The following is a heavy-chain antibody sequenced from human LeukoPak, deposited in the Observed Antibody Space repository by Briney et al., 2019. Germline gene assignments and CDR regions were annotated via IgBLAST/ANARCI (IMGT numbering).Heavy chain of an antibody. Sequence: SSVKVSCQAYGGTFSSYAISWVRQAPGQGLEWMGGILPIFGTANYAQKFPGRVTITTDQSTNTAYMELSSLRSEDTAVYYCARGHPDYDSSGYYCCYFDYWGQGTLVTVSS. CDR2: ILPIFGTA. CDR1: GGTFSSYA. V-gene: IGHV1-69*05. CDR3: ARGHPDYDSSGYYCCYFDY. D-gene: IGHD3-22*01. J-gene: IGHJ4*02.